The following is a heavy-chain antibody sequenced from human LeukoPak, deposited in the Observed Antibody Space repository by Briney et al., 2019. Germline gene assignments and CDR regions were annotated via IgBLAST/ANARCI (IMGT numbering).Heavy chain of an antibody. CDR1: GYTFTGYY. Sequence: GASVTVSCKASGYTFTGYYMHWVRQAPGQGLEWMGWINPNSGGTNYAQKFQGRVTMTRDTSITTGYMEVSRLRSDDTAVYYCARIRYGDYVGFDYWGQGTLVTVSS. V-gene: IGHV1-2*02. CDR3: ARIRYGDYVGFDY. CDR2: INPNSGGT. J-gene: IGHJ4*02. D-gene: IGHD4-17*01.